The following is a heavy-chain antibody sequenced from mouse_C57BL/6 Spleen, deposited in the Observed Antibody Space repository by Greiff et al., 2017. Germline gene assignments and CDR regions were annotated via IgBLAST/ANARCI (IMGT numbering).Heavy chain of an antibody. Sequence: VQLQQSGPELVKPGASVKISCKASGYSFTGYYMNWVKQSPEKSLEWIGEINPSTGGTTYNQKFKAKATLTVDKSSSTAYMQLTSLTSEDSAVYYCARSVYGNWRVDVWGTGTTVTVSS. V-gene: IGHV1-42*01. J-gene: IGHJ1*03. D-gene: IGHD2-1*01. CDR2: INPSTGGT. CDR3: ARSVYGNWRVDV. CDR1: GYSFTGYY.